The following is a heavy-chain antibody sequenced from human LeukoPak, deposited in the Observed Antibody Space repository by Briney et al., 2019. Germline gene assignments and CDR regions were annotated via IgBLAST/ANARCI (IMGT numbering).Heavy chain of an antibody. J-gene: IGHJ4*02. CDR1: GGTFSSYA. CDR2: IIPILGIA. D-gene: IGHD3-22*01. V-gene: IGHV1-69*04. Sequence: GASVKVSCKASGGTFSSYAISWVRQAPGQGLEWMGRIIPILGIANYAQKFQGRVTITADKSTSTAYMELSSLRSEDTAVYYCAREGGPDSSGYYPFGYWGQGTLVTVSS. CDR3: AREGGPDSSGYYPFGY.